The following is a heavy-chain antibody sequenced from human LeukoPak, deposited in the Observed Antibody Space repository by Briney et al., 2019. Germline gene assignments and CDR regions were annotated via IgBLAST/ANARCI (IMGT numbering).Heavy chain of an antibody. V-gene: IGHV1-46*01. Sequence: ASVKVSCKASGYTFTGYYMHWVRQAPGQGLEWMGIINPSSGSTTYAQKFQGRVTMSRDTSTSTVYMELSSLRSEDTALYYCARDREVGSTRNYFDYWGQGTLVTVSS. D-gene: IGHD1-26*01. CDR3: ARDREVGSTRNYFDY. J-gene: IGHJ4*02. CDR1: GYTFTGYY. CDR2: INPSSGST.